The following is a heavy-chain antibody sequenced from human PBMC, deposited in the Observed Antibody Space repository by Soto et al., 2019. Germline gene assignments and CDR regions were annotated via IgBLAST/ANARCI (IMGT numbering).Heavy chain of an antibody. V-gene: IGHV3-9*01. Sequence: PVGSLRLSCAASGFTFDDYAMHWVRQAPGKGLEWVSGISWNSGSIGYADSAKGRFTISRDNAKNSLYLQMNSLRAEDTALYYCAKAGVTGTPDAFDIWGQGTMVTVS. CDR2: ISWNSGSI. CDR1: GFTFDDYA. CDR3: AKAGVTGTPDAFDI. D-gene: IGHD1-20*01. J-gene: IGHJ3*02.